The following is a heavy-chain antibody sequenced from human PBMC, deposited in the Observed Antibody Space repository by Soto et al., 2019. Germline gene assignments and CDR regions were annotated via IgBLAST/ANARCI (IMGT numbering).Heavy chain of an antibody. J-gene: IGHJ4*02. CDR2: IYHSGST. CDR1: GYSISSGYY. D-gene: IGHD6-13*01. Sequence: PSETLSLTCAVSGYSISSGYYWGWIRQPPGKGLEWTGSIYHSGSTYYNPSLKSRVTISVDTSKNQFSLKLSSVTAADTAVYYCARVEASSSPDYWGQGTLVTVSS. CDR3: ARVEASSSPDY. V-gene: IGHV4-38-2*01.